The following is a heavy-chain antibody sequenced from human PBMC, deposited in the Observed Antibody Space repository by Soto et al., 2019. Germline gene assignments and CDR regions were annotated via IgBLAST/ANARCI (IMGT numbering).Heavy chain of an antibody. J-gene: IGHJ6*02. Sequence: GGSLRLSCAASGFTFSSYSMNWVRQAPGKGLEWVSYISSSSSTIYYADSVKGRFTISRDNAKNSLYLQMNSLRDEDTAVYYCARDVYCSGGSCYSYYYYGMDVWGQGTTVTVSS. CDR3: ARDVYCSGGSCYSYYYYGMDV. CDR1: GFTFSSYS. V-gene: IGHV3-48*02. D-gene: IGHD2-15*01. CDR2: ISSSSSTI.